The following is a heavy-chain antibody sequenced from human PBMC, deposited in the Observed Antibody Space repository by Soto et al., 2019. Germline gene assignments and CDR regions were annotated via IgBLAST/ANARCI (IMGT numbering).Heavy chain of an antibody. CDR3: ARVCGGDCHNGMDV. D-gene: IGHD2-21*02. J-gene: IGHJ6*02. CDR2: IYYSGST. Sequence: PSETLSLTCTVSGGSISGYYWSWLRQPPGKGLEWIGYIYYSGSTNYNPSLKSRVTISVDTSKNQFSLKLSSVTAADTAVYYCARVCGGDCHNGMDVWGQGTTVTVSS. CDR1: GGSISGYY. V-gene: IGHV4-59*12.